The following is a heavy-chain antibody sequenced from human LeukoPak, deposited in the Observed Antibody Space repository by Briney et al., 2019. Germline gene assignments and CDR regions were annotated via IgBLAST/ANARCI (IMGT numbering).Heavy chain of an antibody. V-gene: IGHV4-59*01. CDR2: IYYSGST. D-gene: IGHD3-22*01. J-gene: IGHJ3*02. CDR1: GGSISYYY. CDR3: ARDKGQDLIGAFDI. Sequence: PSETLSLTCTVSGGSISYYYWSWIRQPPGKGLEWIGYIYYSGSTNYNPSLKSRVTISVDTSKNQFSLKLSSVTAADTAVYYCARDKGQDLIGAFDIWGQGTLVTVS.